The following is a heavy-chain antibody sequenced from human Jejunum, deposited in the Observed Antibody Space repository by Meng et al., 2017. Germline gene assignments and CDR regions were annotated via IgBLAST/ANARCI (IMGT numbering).Heavy chain of an antibody. Sequence: ASVKVSCKSSGYSFTDYYILWLRQAPGQGLEWMGWINPNSGDTNSAQAFQGRVTMTRDTSITTAYMELRVLKSDDTAVYFCARNFRGVLLTDRTASLDYWGQGTLVTVSS. V-gene: IGHV1-2*02. J-gene: IGHJ4*02. CDR3: ARNFRGVLLTDRTASLDY. CDR2: INPNSGDT. CDR1: GYSFTDYY. D-gene: IGHD3-10*01.